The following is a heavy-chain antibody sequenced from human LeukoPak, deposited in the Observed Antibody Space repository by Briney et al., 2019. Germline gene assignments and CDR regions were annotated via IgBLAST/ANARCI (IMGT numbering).Heavy chain of an antibody. Sequence: ASVKVSCRSSGYTFTTYGITWVRQAPGQGLEWMGWISTYNGNTNYAQKLQGRVTMTTDTSTSTAYMELRSLRSDDTAMYYCARDRMDTGTYFDYWGQGTLITVSS. V-gene: IGHV1-18*01. D-gene: IGHD5-18*01. CDR1: GYTFTTYG. CDR2: ISTYNGNT. J-gene: IGHJ4*02. CDR3: ARDRMDTGTYFDY.